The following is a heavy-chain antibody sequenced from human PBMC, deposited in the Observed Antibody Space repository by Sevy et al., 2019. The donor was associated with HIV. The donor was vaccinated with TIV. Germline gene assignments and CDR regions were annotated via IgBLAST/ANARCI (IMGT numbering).Heavy chain of an antibody. CDR2: IYYIGST. CDR3: ARVRQQLVGSLDY. J-gene: IGHJ4*02. CDR1: GGSMSSYC. D-gene: IGHD6-13*01. V-gene: IGHV4-59*01. Sequence: SETLSLTCTVSGGSMSSYCWSWIRQPPGKGLEWIGYIYYIGSTNYNPSLKSRVTISVDTSKNQFSLKLSSVTAADTAVYYCARVRQQLVGSLDYWGQGTLVTVSS.